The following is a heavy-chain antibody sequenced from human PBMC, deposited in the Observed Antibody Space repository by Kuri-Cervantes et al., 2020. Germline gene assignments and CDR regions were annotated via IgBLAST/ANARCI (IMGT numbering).Heavy chain of an antibody. J-gene: IGHJ6*02. CDR1: GFTVSCNY. D-gene: IGHD3-22*01. CDR3: ARDPHAYYYDSSGYSTRDYYYGMDV. V-gene: IGHV3-66*01. Sequence: GEALKISCAASGFTVSCNYMSWVRQAPGKGLEWVSVIYSGGSTYYADSVKGRFTISRDNSKNTLYLQMNSLRAEDTAVYYCARDPHAYYYDSSGYSTRDYYYGMDVWGQGTTVTVSS. CDR2: IYSGGST.